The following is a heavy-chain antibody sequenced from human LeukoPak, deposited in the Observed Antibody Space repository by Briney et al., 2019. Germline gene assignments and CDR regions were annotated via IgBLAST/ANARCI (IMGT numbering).Heavy chain of an antibody. V-gene: IGHV1-18*01. CDR1: GYTFTSYA. J-gene: IGHJ4*02. CDR2: ISAYNGNT. Sequence: ASVKVSCKASGYTFTSYAMHWVRQAPGQRLEWMGWISAYNGNTNYAQKLQGRVTMTTDTSTSTAYMELRSLRSDDTAVYYCARDIHLYDFDYWGQGTLVTVSS. CDR3: ARDIHLYDFDY. D-gene: IGHD5/OR15-5a*01.